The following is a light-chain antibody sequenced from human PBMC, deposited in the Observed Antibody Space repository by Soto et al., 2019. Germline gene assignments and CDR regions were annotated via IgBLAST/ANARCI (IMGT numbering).Light chain of an antibody. CDR3: HQRTSWPWT. CDR1: QTVSTY. J-gene: IGKJ1*01. CDR2: DVS. V-gene: IGKV3-11*01. Sequence: VLTQSPATLSLSPGERATLSCRASQTVSTYVAWFQQKPGQAPRLLTSDVSNRATGVPPRFSGSGSGTDFTLTITSLEPDDFAVYFCHQRTSWPWTFGQGTKVEIK.